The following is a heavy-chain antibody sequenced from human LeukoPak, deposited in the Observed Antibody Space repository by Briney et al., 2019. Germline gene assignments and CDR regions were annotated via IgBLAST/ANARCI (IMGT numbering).Heavy chain of an antibody. CDR1: GGSFSGYY. V-gene: IGHV4-34*01. J-gene: IGHJ4*02. D-gene: IGHD3-22*01. CDR2: INHSGST. CDR3: ARVNSSGIQIDY. Sequence: SETLSLTWPVDGGSFSGYYWSWIRQPARKGLEWMGEINHSGSTTYNPPLKSRVTISVDTSKNQFSLKLSSVTAADTAVYYCARVNSSGIQIDYWGQGTLVTAYS.